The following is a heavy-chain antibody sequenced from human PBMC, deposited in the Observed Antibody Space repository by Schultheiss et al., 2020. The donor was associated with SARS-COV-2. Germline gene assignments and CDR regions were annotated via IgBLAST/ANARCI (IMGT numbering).Heavy chain of an antibody. D-gene: IGHD6-13*01. V-gene: IGHV4-34*01. J-gene: IGHJ4*02. Sequence: SQTLSLTCIVSGDSISRYYWSWIRQPPGKGLEWIGEINHSGSTNYNPSLKTRVTISVDTSKNQFSLKLSSVTAADTAVYYCACYSSSWYNYWGQGTLVTV. CDR1: GDSISRYY. CDR2: INHSGST. CDR3: ACYSSSWYNY.